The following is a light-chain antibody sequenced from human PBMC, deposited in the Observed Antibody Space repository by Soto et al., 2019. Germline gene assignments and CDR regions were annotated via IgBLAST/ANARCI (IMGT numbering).Light chain of an antibody. CDR3: QQYGSSPPWR. Sequence: EIVLTQSPGTLSLSPGERATLSCRASQSVSRSYLAWYQQKPGQAPRLLIYGASSRATGIPDRFSGSGSGTDFTLTISRLEPEDFAVYYCQQYGSSPPWRFGQGTKVEIK. V-gene: IGKV3-20*01. CDR2: GAS. CDR1: QSVSRSY. J-gene: IGKJ1*01.